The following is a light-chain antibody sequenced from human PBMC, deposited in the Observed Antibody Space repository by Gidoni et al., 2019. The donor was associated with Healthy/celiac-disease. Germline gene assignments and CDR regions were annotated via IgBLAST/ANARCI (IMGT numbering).Light chain of an antibody. CDR3: QQYDNLPYT. J-gene: IGKJ2*01. Sequence: DIQMTQSPSSLSASVGDRVTITCQASQDISNYLNWYQQKPVKAPKLLIYDASNLETGVPSMFSGRGSGTDFTFTISSLQPEDIATYYCQQYDNLPYTFGQGTKLEIK. CDR2: DAS. V-gene: IGKV1-33*01. CDR1: QDISNY.